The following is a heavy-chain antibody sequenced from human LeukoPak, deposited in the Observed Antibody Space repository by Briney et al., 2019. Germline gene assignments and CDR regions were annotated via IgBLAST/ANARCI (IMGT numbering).Heavy chain of an antibody. J-gene: IGHJ4*02. CDR1: GFTFSSFS. CDR3: AREDHSNYNY. CDR2: INRDGSQK. Sequence: GGSLRLSCAASGFTFSSFSMNWVRQAPGKGLEWVANINRDGSQKNHVDSVQGRFTISRDNAKNSLYLQMNSLRAEDTAVYYCAREDHSNYNYWGQGTLVTVSS. V-gene: IGHV3-7*01. D-gene: IGHD4-11*01.